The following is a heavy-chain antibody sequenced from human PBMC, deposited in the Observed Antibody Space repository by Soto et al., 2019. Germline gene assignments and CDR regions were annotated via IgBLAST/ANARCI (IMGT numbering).Heavy chain of an antibody. J-gene: IGHJ4*02. CDR2: ISWNSGSI. Sequence: GGSLRLSCAASGFTFDDYAMHWVRQAPGKGLEWVSGISWNSGSIGYADSVKGRFTISRDNAKNSLYLQMNSLRAEDTALYYCAKDMGSLELINTPWYFDYWGQGTLITVSS. V-gene: IGHV3-9*01. D-gene: IGHD1-7*01. CDR3: AKDMGSLELINTPWYFDY. CDR1: GFTFDDYA.